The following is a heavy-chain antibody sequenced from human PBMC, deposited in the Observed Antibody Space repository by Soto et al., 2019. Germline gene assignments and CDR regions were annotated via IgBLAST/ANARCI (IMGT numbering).Heavy chain of an antibody. CDR1: GFIFSSYA. Sequence: PGGSLRLSCAASGFIFSSYAMSWVRQTPGKGLEWVAVISRDGGTKYYADSVKGRFTISRDNSRNTLFLEMNSLRGDDMAVYYCTGEVASGYWGQGTLVTVSS. CDR3: TGEVASGY. J-gene: IGHJ4*02. V-gene: IGHV3-30*03. CDR2: ISRDGGTK. D-gene: IGHD2-8*02.